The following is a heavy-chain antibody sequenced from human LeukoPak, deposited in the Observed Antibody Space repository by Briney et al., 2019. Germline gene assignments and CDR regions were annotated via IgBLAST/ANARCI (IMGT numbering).Heavy chain of an antibody. CDR3: ARLGAITFGGVIVSDAFDI. V-gene: IGHV4-39*01. Sequence: SETLSLTCTVSGGSISSSSYYWGWIRQPPGKGLEWIGSIYYSGSTYYNPSLKSRVTISVDTSKNQFSLKLSSVTAADTAVYYCARLGAITFGGVIVSDAFDIWGQGTMVTVSS. J-gene: IGHJ3*02. D-gene: IGHD3-16*02. CDR2: IYYSGST. CDR1: GGSISSSSYY.